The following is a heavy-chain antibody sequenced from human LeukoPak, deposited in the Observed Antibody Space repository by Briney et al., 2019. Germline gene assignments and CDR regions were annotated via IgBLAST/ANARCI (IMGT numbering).Heavy chain of an antibody. CDR3: ARRIAVAGTDRSRVYYFDY. CDR2: IYPGDSDT. J-gene: IGHJ4*02. CDR1: GYSFTSYW. D-gene: IGHD6-19*01. Sequence: GESLKISCKGSGYSFTSYWIGWVRQMPGKGLEWMGIIYPGDSDTRYSPSFQGQVTTSADKSISTAYLQWSSLKASDTAMYYCARRIAVAGTDRSRVYYFDYWGQGTLVTVSS. V-gene: IGHV5-51*01.